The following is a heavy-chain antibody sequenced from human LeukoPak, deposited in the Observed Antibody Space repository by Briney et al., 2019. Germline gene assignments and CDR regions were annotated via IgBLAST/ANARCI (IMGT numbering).Heavy chain of an antibody. Sequence: GASVKVSCKASGYTFTSYYMHWVRQAPGQGLEWMGIINPSGGSTSYAQKFQGRVTMTRDTSTSTVYMELSSLRSEDTAVYYCARDHHRGYYDSSGYLVYWGQGTLVTVSS. J-gene: IGHJ4*02. CDR3: ARDHHRGYYDSSGYLVY. CDR1: GYTFTSYY. V-gene: IGHV1-46*01. D-gene: IGHD3-22*01. CDR2: INPSGGST.